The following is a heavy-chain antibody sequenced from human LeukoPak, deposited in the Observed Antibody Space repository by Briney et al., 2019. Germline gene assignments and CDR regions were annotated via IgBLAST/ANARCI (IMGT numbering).Heavy chain of an antibody. J-gene: IGHJ6*03. CDR2: ICSGGST. CDR1: GFTVSSNY. CDR3: ARAMRFFEWLLYGNYYYYYMDV. D-gene: IGHD3-3*01. Sequence: PGGSLRLSCAASGFTVSSNYMSWVRQAPGKGLQWVSVICSGGSTYYADSVKGRFTISRDNSKNTLYLQMNSLRAEDTAVYYCARAMRFFEWLLYGNYYYYYMDVWGKGTTVTVSS. V-gene: IGHV3-53*01.